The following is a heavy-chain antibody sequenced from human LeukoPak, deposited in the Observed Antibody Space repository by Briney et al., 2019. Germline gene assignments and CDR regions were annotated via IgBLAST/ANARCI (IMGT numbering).Heavy chain of an antibody. J-gene: IGHJ4*02. Sequence: SGGSLRLSCAASGFTFSSYAMSWVRQAPGKGLEWVSAISGSGGSTYYADSGKGRFTMSRDNYKNTLYLQMNSLRAEDTAVYYCAKDLAVGATDSWGQGTLVTVSS. D-gene: IGHD1-26*01. V-gene: IGHV3-23*01. CDR2: ISGSGGST. CDR1: GFTFSSYA. CDR3: AKDLAVGATDS.